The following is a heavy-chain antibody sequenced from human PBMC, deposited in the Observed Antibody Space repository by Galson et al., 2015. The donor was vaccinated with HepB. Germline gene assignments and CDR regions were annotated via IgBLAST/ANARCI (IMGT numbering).Heavy chain of an antibody. V-gene: IGHV4-59*01. CDR2: IYYSGST. CDR3: ARGKYYDILTGYYDYYGMDV. Sequence: ETLSLTCTVSGGSITNYYWNWIRQPPGKGLEYIGYIYYSGSTNYNPSLKSRVTISVDTSKNQFSLKLNSVTAADTAVYYCARGKYYDILTGYYDYYGMDVLGQGTTVTVSS. D-gene: IGHD3-9*01. J-gene: IGHJ6*02. CDR1: GGSITNYY.